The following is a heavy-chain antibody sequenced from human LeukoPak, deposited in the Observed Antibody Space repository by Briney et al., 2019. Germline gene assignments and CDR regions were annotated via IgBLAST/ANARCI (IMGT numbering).Heavy chain of an antibody. J-gene: IGHJ4*02. V-gene: IGHV3-7*03. D-gene: IGHD5-12*01. CDR3: AKGSGYDLVDY. CDR2: IKEDGSDK. CDR1: GFTFSSHW. Sequence: GGSLRLSCAASGFTFSSHWMSWVRQAPGKGLEWVASIKEDGSDKYYVDSVKGRFTISRDNSKNTLYLQMNSLRAEDTAVYYCAKGSGYDLVDYWGQGTLVTVSS.